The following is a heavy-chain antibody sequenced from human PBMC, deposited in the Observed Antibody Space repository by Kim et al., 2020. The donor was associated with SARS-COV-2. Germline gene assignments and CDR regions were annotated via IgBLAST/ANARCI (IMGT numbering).Heavy chain of an antibody. CDR1: GFTFSSYA. V-gene: IGHV3-30*04. J-gene: IGHJ6*02. CDR2: ISYDGSNK. Sequence: GGSLRLSCAASGFTFSSYAMHWVRQAPGKGLEWVAVISYDGSNKYYADSVKGRFTISRDNSKKTLYLQMNSLRAEDTAVYYCARASGIAAAAPYYYGMDVWGQGTTVTVSS. D-gene: IGHD6-13*01. CDR3: ARASGIAAAAPYYYGMDV.